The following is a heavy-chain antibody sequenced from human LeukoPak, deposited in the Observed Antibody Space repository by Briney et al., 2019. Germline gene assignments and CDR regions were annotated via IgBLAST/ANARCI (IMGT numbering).Heavy chain of an antibody. CDR1: GFTFSRYT. V-gene: IGHV3-30*04. J-gene: IGHJ4*02. CDR3: ARDNYVGNLDY. CDR2: VLYDGSNK. D-gene: IGHD4-23*01. Sequence: GRSLRLSCAASGFTFSRYTIHWVRQTPSKGLEWVAIVLYDGSNKYYPDSVKGRFTISRDNSKNTVSLQMNSLRAEDTAVYYCARDNYVGNLDYWGQGTLVTVSS.